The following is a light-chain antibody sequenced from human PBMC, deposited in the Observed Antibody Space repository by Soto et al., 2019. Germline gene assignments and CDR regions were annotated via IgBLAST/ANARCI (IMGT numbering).Light chain of an antibody. CDR3: SPYAGSPYV. J-gene: IGLJ1*01. CDR2: EVS. CDR1: SSDVGGYNY. Sequence: QSVLTQPPSASGSPGQSVTISCTGTSSDVGGYNYVSWYQQHPGKAPKLMIYEVSKRPSGVPDRFSGSKSGNTASLTVSGLQAEDEDDYYCSPYAGSPYVFGTGTKVTVL. V-gene: IGLV2-8*01.